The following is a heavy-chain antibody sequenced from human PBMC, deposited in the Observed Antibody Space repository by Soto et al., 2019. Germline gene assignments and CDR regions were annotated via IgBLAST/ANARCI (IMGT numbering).Heavy chain of an antibody. D-gene: IGHD3-22*01. CDR1: GFTSSNFD. CDR2: IGSAGDT. Sequence: GGSLRLSCAASGFTSSNFDLHWVRQGTGKGLEWVAGIGSAGDTYYADSVKGRFTISRDNAKNSLYLQMNSLRAEDTAVYYCARVPLNYYDSSGYYGWGQGTLVTVS. J-gene: IGHJ4*02. CDR3: ARVPLNYYDSSGYYG. V-gene: IGHV3-13*01.